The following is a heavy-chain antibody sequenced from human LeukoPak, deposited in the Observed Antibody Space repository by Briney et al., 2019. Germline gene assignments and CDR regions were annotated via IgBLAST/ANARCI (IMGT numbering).Heavy chain of an antibody. Sequence: PGRSLRLSCAASGFTFSIYTIHWVRQAPGKGLEWVALISYDGSNKYYGDSVKGRFTISRDNSKNTLYLQMNSLRADDTAVYYCATDSSPDLWGQGTLVTVSS. CDR1: GFTFSIYT. CDR2: ISYDGSNK. CDR3: ATDSSPDL. V-gene: IGHV3-30*04. D-gene: IGHD3-22*01. J-gene: IGHJ5*02.